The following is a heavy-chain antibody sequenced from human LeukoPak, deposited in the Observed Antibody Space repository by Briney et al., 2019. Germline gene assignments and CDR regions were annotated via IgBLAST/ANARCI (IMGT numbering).Heavy chain of an antibody. J-gene: IGHJ4*02. V-gene: IGHV3-53*01. CDR3: TSRVVVPAAISDY. CDR1: GFTVSSKH. D-gene: IGHD2-2*01. Sequence: GGSLRLSCAASGFTVSSKHMTWVRQAPGKGLEWVSVVYSGGTTYYADSVKGRFTISKDNSNNTLCLQMNSLRAEDTAVYYCTSRVVVPAAISDYWGQGTLVTVSS. CDR2: VYSGGTT.